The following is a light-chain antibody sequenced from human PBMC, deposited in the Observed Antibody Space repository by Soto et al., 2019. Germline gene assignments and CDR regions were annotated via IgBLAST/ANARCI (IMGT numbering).Light chain of an antibody. CDR1: QSVSSSY. V-gene: IGKV3-20*01. J-gene: IGKJ1*01. Sequence: EIVLTQSPGTLSLSPGERATLSCRASQSVSSSYLAWYQQKPGQAPRLFLYGASTRATGIPDRFSGSGSGTDFTLTISRLEPEDFAVYYCKQYGTSPRTFGQGTKVEIK. CDR2: GAS. CDR3: KQYGTSPRT.